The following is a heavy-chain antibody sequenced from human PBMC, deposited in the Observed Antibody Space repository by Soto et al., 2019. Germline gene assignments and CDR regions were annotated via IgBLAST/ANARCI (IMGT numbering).Heavy chain of an antibody. CDR2: INPSGGST. J-gene: IGHJ3*02. Sequence: GASVKVSCKASGYTFTSYYMHWVRQAPGQGLEWMGIINPSGGSTSYAQEFQGRVTMTRDTSTSTVYMELSSLRSEDTAVYYCASDGPSDAFDIWGQGTMVTVSS. V-gene: IGHV1-46*03. CDR3: ASDGPSDAFDI. CDR1: GYTFTSYY.